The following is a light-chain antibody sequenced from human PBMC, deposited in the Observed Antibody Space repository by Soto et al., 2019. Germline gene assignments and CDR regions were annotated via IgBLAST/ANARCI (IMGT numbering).Light chain of an antibody. J-gene: IGKJ5*01. CDR2: DAS. Sequence: VLKQSPVALSLSPGERATLSCRASQTVSNQLAWYQQKPGQAPRLLIYDASRRVTGIPARFSGSGSETDFTLTISSLEPEDFAVYYCQQRSNWPHSITFGQGTRLEI. V-gene: IGKV3-11*01. CDR1: QTVSNQ. CDR3: QQRSNWPHSIT.